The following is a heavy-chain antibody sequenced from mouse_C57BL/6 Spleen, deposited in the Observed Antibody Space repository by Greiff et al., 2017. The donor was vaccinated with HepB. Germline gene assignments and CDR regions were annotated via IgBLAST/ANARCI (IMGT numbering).Heavy chain of an antibody. CDR3: AREGLYAMDY. J-gene: IGHJ4*01. CDR2: IYPGDGDT. CDR1: GYAFSSSW. D-gene: IGHD3-3*01. V-gene: IGHV1-82*01. Sequence: VQGVESGPELVKPGASVKISCKASGYAFSSSWMNWVKQRPGKGLEWIGRIYPGDGDTNYNGKFKGKATLTADKSSSTAYMQLSSLTSEDSAVYFCAREGLYAMDYWGQGTSVTVSS.